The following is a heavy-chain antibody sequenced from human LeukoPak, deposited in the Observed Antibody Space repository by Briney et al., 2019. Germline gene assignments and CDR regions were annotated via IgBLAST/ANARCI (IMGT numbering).Heavy chain of an antibody. V-gene: IGHV3-23*01. D-gene: IGHD3-3*01. CDR3: AKGLAIFGVADYYYMDI. CDR1: GFTFSSYA. J-gene: IGHJ6*03. CDR2: ISGSGGST. Sequence: GGSLRLSCAASGFTFSSYAMNWVRQAPGKGLEWVSAISGSGGSTYYADSVKGRFTISRDNSKNTLYLQMNSLRAEDTAVYYCAKGLAIFGVADYYYMDIWGKGTTVTVSS.